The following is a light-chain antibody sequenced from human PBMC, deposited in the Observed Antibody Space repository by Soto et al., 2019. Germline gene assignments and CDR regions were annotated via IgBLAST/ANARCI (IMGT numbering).Light chain of an antibody. CDR1: QSVSSSY. V-gene: IGKV3-20*01. CDR2: GAS. J-gene: IGKJ3*01. Sequence: EIVWTQSPGTLSLSPGERATVSCWASQSVSSSYLAWYQQKPGQAPRLLIYGASSRATGIPDRISGSGSGTDFTLTISRLEPEDFAVYYCQQYGSSPFTFGPGTKVEIK. CDR3: QQYGSSPFT.